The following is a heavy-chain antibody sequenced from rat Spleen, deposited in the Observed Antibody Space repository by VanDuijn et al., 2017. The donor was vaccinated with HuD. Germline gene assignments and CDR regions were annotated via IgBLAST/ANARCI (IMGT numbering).Heavy chain of an antibody. Sequence: EVQLVESGGGLVRPGRSLKLSCAASGFTFSNYDMAWVRQAPTKGLEWIASISIVGGNTYYRDSVKGRFTISRDNAKNTLYLQMDSLRSEDTATYYCARRHYGYTDYFDYWGQGVMVTVSS. CDR3: ARRHYGYTDYFDY. CDR2: ISIVGGNT. CDR1: GFTFSNYD. D-gene: IGHD1-6*01. V-gene: IGHV5S13*01. J-gene: IGHJ2*01.